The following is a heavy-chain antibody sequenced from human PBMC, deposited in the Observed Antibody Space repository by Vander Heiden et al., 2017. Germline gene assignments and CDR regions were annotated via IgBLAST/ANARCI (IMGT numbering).Heavy chain of an antibody. CDR1: GGTFSSYA. Sequence: QVQLVQSGAEVKKPGSSVKVSCKASGGTFSSYAISWVRQAPGQGIEWMGGIMPIFGTASYAQKFQGRVTITADESTSTAYMELSSLRSEDTAVYYCARERIGGSSWYSWFDPWGQGTLVTVSS. CDR3: ARERIGGSSWYSWFDP. D-gene: IGHD6-13*01. CDR2: IMPIFGTA. J-gene: IGHJ5*02. V-gene: IGHV1-69*01.